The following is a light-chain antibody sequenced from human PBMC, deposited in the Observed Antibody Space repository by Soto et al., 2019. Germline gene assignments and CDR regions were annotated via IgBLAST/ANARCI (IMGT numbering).Light chain of an antibody. J-gene: IGLJ3*02. CDR2: STT. CDR1: AGAVTSGSS. CDR3: LLYYPDTQSWV. V-gene: IGLV7-43*01. Sequence: QAVVTQEPSLAVSPGGTVTLTCASSAGAVTSGSSPNWFQQKPGQVPRPLIYSTTNKHSWTPARFSGSLLGDKAALTVSGVLPEDEADYYCLLYYPDTQSWVLGGGTQLPVL.